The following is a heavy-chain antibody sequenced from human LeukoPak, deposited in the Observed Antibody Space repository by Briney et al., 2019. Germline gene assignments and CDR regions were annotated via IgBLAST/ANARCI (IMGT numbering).Heavy chain of an antibody. CDR1: GGTFSSYA. J-gene: IGHJ4*02. Sequence: SVKVSCKASGGTFSSYAISWVRQAPGQGLEWMGGIIPIFGTANYAQKFQGRVTITADESTSTAYMELSSLRSEDTAVDYCARGGGQQLALGGYWGQGTLVTVSS. V-gene: IGHV1-69*13. CDR3: ARGGGQQLALGGY. D-gene: IGHD6-13*01. CDR2: IIPIFGTA.